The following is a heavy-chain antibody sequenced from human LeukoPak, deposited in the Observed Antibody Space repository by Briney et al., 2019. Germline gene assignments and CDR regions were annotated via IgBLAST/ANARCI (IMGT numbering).Heavy chain of an antibody. J-gene: IGHJ4*02. CDR2: IYYSGST. CDR1: GGSINSYY. Sequence: SETLSLTCTVSGGSINSYYWSWIRQPPGKGLEGIGYIYYSGSTNYNPSLKSRVTISVDTSKNQFSLKLSSVTAADTAVYYCARDPMVRGVLGCFDYWGQGTLVTVSS. CDR3: ARDPMVRGVLGCFDY. V-gene: IGHV4-59*01. D-gene: IGHD3-10*01.